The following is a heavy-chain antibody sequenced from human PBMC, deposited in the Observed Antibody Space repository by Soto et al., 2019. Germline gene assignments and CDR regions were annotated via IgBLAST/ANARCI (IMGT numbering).Heavy chain of an antibody. J-gene: IGHJ4*02. CDR1: GFTFTSYA. Sequence: GSLRLSCTASGFTFTSYAMSWVRQAPGKGLEWVSAVSASGSTTYYAGSVKGRFTVSRDNSKNTLYLQMNNLRADDTAVYYCAKAGGSGYSSGWYFSDFFDSWGQGTLVTVSS. CDR3: AKAGGSGYSSGWYFSDFFDS. CDR2: VSASGSTT. D-gene: IGHD6-19*01. V-gene: IGHV3-23*01.